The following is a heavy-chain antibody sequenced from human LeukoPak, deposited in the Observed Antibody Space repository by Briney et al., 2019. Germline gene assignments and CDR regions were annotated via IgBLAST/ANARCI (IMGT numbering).Heavy chain of an antibody. CDR1: GFTFSNYG. D-gene: IGHD3-16*01. CDR2: IRYDGSSK. Sequence: GGSLRLSCAASGFTFSNYGIHWVRQAPGKGLEWVTFIRYDGSSKYYADSVKGRFTISRDNSKNTLFLHMNSLRTEDTVVYYCAKDPRITFGGLRAYHYYMDVWGKGTTVTISS. V-gene: IGHV3-30*02. CDR3: AKDPRITFGGLRAYHYYMDV. J-gene: IGHJ6*03.